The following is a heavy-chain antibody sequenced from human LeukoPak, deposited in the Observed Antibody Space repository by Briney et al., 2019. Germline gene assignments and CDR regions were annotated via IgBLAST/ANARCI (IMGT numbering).Heavy chain of an antibody. CDR3: AKDADYSNYISYYMDV. J-gene: IGHJ6*03. CDR1: GFPFSLYG. CDR2: IWFDGSNK. Sequence: PGGSLRLSCAASGFPFSLYGVHWVRQAPGKGLEWVAVIWFDGSNKYYADSVKGRFTISRDNPKNTLYLQMNSLRVEDTAVYYCAKDADYSNYISYYMDVWGKGTTVTVSS. V-gene: IGHV3-33*06. D-gene: IGHD4-11*01.